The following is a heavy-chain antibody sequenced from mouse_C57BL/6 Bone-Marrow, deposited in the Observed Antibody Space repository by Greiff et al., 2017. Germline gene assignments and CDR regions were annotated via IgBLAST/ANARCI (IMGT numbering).Heavy chain of an antibody. CDR3: ARESHWYFDV. V-gene: IGHV1-50*01. J-gene: IGHJ1*03. CDR2: IDPSDSYT. Sequence: QVQLQQPGAELVKPGASVQLSCKASGYTFTSYWMQWVKQRPGQGLAWIGEIDPSDSYTNYNQKFKGKATLTVDTSSSTAYMQLSSLTSEDSAVYDCARESHWYFDVWGTGTTVTGSS. CDR1: GYTFTSYW.